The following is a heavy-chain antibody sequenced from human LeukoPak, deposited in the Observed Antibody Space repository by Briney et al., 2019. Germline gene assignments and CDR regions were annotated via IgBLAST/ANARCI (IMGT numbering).Heavy chain of an antibody. CDR1: GGSISSYY. Sequence: SETLSLTCTVSGGSISSYYWSWIRQPPGKGLEWIGYIHYSGSTNYNPSLKSRVTISVDTSKNQFSLKLTSVTAADTAVYYCARAGSSAYLIDYWGQGTLVTVSS. J-gene: IGHJ4*02. CDR3: ARAGSSAYLIDY. CDR2: IHYSGST. D-gene: IGHD3-22*01. V-gene: IGHV4-59*01.